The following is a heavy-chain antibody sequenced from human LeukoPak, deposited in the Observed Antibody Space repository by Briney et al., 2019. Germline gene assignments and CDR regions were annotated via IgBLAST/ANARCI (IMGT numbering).Heavy chain of an antibody. CDR1: GFTASTNY. CDR3: ARGSIGPRSWFDP. D-gene: IGHD2-2*01. V-gene: IGHV3-66*01. J-gene: IGHJ5*02. CDR2: IFSNGNT. Sequence: AQSLTLSCAASGFTASTNYMSWVRQAQGKGIEWFSVIFSNGNTYYADSVKGRFSMSRDNSKNTLFLQMNSLRDEDTAVYYCARGSIGPRSWFDPWGQGTLVTVSS.